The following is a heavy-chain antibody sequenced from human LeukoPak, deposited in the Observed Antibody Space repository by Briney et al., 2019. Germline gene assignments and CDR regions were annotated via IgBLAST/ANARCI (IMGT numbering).Heavy chain of an antibody. CDR3: ARHSGGYPSYFDY. Sequence: GSLRLSCAASGFTFSSYSMNWVRQAPGMGLEWVSVIYSGGSTYYTDSVKGRFTISRDNSKNTLYLQMNSLRAEDTAVYYCARHSGGYPSYFDYWGQGTLVTVSS. D-gene: IGHD3-10*01. J-gene: IGHJ4*02. V-gene: IGHV3-66*04. CDR1: GFTFSSYS. CDR2: IYSGGST.